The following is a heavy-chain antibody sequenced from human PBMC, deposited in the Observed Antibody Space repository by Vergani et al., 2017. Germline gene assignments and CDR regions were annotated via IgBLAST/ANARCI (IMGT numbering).Heavy chain of an antibody. Sequence: QVQLVQSGAEVKKPGASVKVSCKASGYTFTSYGISWVRQAPGQGLEWMGWLSAYNGNTNYAQQLQGRVTMTTDKATSTADMELRSLRSDDTAVYYCARAVGRNAPGDYWGQGTLVTVSS. D-gene: IGHD1-1*01. CDR2: LSAYNGNT. CDR1: GYTFTSYG. V-gene: IGHV1-18*01. CDR3: ARAVGRNAPGDY. J-gene: IGHJ4*02.